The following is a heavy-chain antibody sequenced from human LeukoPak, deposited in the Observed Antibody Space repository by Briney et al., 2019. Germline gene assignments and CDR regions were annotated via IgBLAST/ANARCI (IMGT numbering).Heavy chain of an antibody. V-gene: IGHV1-2*02. CDR3: AREAYDGRSSGYSDAFDI. CDR2: INPNSGGT. D-gene: IGHD3-22*01. CDR1: GYTFTGYY. J-gene: IGHJ3*02. Sequence: ASVKVSFKPSGYTFTGYYIHWVRQAPGQGLEWMGWINPNSGGTNYAQKFQGRVTMTRDTSISTAYMEMSRLRSDDTAVYYCAREAYDGRSSGYSDAFDIWGQGTMVTVSS.